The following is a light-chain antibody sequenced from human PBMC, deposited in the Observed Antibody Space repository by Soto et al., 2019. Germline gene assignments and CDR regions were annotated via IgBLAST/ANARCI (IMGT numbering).Light chain of an antibody. J-gene: IGKJ3*01. CDR2: DAS. CDR1: QSVSSY. V-gene: IGKV3-11*01. CDR3: QQRTSWPPFT. Sequence: DIVLTQSPATQSLSPGERATLSCRASQSVSSYLAWYQHKPGQAPRLLIYDASNRATGIPARFSGSGSGTDFTLTISSLEPEDFAVYYCQQRTSWPPFTFGPGTKVDIK.